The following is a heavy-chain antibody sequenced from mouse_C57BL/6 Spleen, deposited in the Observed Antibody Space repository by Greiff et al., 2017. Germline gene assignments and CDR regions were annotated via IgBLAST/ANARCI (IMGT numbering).Heavy chain of an antibody. J-gene: IGHJ1*03. CDR2: IHPNSGST. V-gene: IGHV1-64*01. CDR3: ASPHSYGSSYWYFDV. Sequence: QVQLQQSGAELVKPGASVKLSCKASGYTFTSYWMNWVKQRPGQGLEWIGMIHPNSGSTNYNEKFKSKATLTVDKSSSTAYMQLSSLTSEDSAVYYCASPHSYGSSYWYFDVWGTGTTVTVSA. CDR1: GYTFTSYW. D-gene: IGHD1-1*01.